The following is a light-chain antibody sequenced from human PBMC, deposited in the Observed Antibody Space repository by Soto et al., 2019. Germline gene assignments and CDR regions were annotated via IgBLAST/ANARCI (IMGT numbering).Light chain of an antibody. CDR3: QQYGSSGT. J-gene: IGKJ1*01. CDR1: QSVSNNY. CDR2: GAS. V-gene: IGKV3-20*01. Sequence: ELVLTQSPGTLSLSPGARATLSCRASQSVSNNYLAWYQQKPGQAPRLLIYGASNRATGIPDRFSGSGSGTDFTPTISRLEPEDFAVYDCQQYGSSGTFGQGTKVDIK.